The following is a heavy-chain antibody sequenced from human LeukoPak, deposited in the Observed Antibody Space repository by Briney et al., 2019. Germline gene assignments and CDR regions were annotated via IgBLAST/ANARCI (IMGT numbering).Heavy chain of an antibody. V-gene: IGHV3-48*04. CDR1: GFTFSSYS. Sequence: PGGSLRLSCAASGFTFSSYSMNWARQAPGRGLEWVSYISSSSSTIYYADSVKGRFTISRDNAKNSLYLQMNSLRAEGTAVYYCASAPSPLDWRRGFDYWGQGTLVTVSS. J-gene: IGHJ4*02. CDR2: ISSSSSTI. CDR3: ASAPSPLDWRRGFDY. D-gene: IGHD1-1*01.